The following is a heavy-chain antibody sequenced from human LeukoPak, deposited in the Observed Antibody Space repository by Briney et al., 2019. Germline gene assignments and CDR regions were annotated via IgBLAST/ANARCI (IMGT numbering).Heavy chain of an antibody. J-gene: IGHJ4*02. V-gene: IGHV3-11*01. Sequence: GGLLRLSWGAAGGNFVGYGGRWIRKDKGKGLEWVSYISSSGSTIYYADSVKGRFTISRDNAKNSLYLQMNSLRAEDTAVYYCAATPYYYGSGSFDYWGQGTLVTVSS. D-gene: IGHD3-10*01. CDR1: GGNFVGYG. CDR2: ISSSGSTI. CDR3: AATPYYYGSGSFDY.